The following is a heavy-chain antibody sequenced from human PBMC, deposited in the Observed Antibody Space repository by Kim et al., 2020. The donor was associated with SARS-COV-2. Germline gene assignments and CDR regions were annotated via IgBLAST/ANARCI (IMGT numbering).Heavy chain of an antibody. CDR3: VGDLMCRGFDL. D-gene: IGHD3-10*01. CDR2: ITYNRSPI. V-gene: IGHV3-48*02. CDR1: GFTFSAYD. J-gene: IGHJ3*01. Sequence: GGSLRLSCATSGFTFSAYDMNWVRQAPGKGLEWVALITYNRSPISYPDSVKGRFIISRDNTKNTLYLQMNSLRHEDTAVYYCVGDLMCRGFDLWGQGTMVTVSS.